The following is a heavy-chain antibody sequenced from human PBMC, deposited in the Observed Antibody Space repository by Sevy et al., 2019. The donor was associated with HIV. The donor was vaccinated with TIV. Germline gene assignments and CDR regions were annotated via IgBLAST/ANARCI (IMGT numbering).Heavy chain of an antibody. CDR3: ARRSSGAIWYFDL. CDR1: GYSFTNYW. CDR2: IYPGDSDT. D-gene: IGHD3-10*01. J-gene: IGHJ2*01. Sequence: GESLKISCKGSGYSFTNYWIAWVRQMPGKGLEWMGIIYPGDSDTRYNPSFQGLVTISADKSMNTAYLQWGSLKASDTAMYYCARRSSGAIWYFDLWGRGTLVTASS. V-gene: IGHV5-51*01.